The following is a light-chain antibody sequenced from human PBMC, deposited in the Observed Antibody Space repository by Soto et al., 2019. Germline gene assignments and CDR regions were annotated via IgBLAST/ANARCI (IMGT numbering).Light chain of an antibody. J-gene: IGLJ3*02. CDR2: GNS. CDR1: SSNIGAGYD. Sequence: QSVLTQPPSVSGAPGQRVTISCTGSSSNIGAGYDVYWYQQLPGTAPKLLIYGNSNRPSGVPDRFSGSKSGTSASLAITGLQAEDGADYLWQSHGRRLGGLWVFRGRDQLTVL. CDR3: QSHGRRLGGLWV. V-gene: IGLV1-40*01.